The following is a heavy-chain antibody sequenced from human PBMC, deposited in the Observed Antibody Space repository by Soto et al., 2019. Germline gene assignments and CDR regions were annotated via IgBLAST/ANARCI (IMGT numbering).Heavy chain of an antibody. D-gene: IGHD3-22*01. V-gene: IGHV3-30*18. CDR2: LAYDGSNK. Sequence: QVQLVESGGGVVQPGRSLRLSCAAAGFTFSSDGMQWVRQSPGKGLEWVAGLAYDGSNKYYADSVKGRFTISRDNAKNTLYLQMNSLRAEDPAVYYCAKDLRGYDSRGYYKGGAGNYWGQGTLVTVSS. CDR1: GFTFSSDG. CDR3: AKDLRGYDSRGYYKGGAGNY. J-gene: IGHJ4*02.